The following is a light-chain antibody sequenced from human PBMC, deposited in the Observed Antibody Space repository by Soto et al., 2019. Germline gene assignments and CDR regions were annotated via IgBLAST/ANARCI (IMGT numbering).Light chain of an antibody. CDR1: SSDVGAYNF. V-gene: IGLV2-14*03. J-gene: IGLJ2*01. Sequence: QSALTQPASVSGSPGQSITISCTGTSSDVGAYNFVSWFQQLPGKAPKIMISDVSNRPSGVSNRFSGFKSGNTASLTISGLQAEDEADYYCSSYTTSSSLVFGGGTKLTVL. CDR3: SSYTTSSSLV. CDR2: DVS.